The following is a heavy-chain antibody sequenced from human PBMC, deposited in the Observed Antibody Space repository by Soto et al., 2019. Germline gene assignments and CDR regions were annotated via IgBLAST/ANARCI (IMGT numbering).Heavy chain of an antibody. V-gene: IGHV3-53*02. CDR3: ARSTFDWFGGGRAFDI. Sequence: EVQLVETGGGLIQPGGSLRLSCAASGFTVSSNYMSWVRQAPGKGLEWVSVIYSGGSTYYADSVKGRFNISRDNSKNTLYIQMNSLRAEDTAVYYCARSTFDWFGGGRAFDIWGQGTMVTVSS. CDR1: GFTVSSNY. J-gene: IGHJ3*02. CDR2: IYSGGST. D-gene: IGHD3-9*01.